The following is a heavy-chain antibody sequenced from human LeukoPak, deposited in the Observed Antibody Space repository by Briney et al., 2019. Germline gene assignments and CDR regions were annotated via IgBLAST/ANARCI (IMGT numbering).Heavy chain of an antibody. CDR3: ARQGGLIDAFDI. D-gene: IGHD3-16*02. J-gene: IGHJ3*02. CDR2: ISYDGSNK. V-gene: IGHV3-30-3*01. CDR1: GFTFSSYA. Sequence: AGGSLRLSCAASGFTFSSYAMHWVRQAPGKGLEWVAVISYDGSNKYYADSVKGRFTISRANSKNTLYLQMNSLRAEDTAVYYCARQGGLIDAFDIWGQGTMVTVSS.